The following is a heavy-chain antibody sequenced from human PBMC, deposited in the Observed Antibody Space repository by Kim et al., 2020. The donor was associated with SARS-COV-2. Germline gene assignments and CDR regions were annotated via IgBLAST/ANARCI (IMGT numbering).Heavy chain of an antibody. D-gene: IGHD3-3*01. CDR2: VNSKTDGGTT. Sequence: GGSLRLSCAASGFTFSNAWMSWVRQVPGKGLEWVARVNSKTDGGTTDYPAPVKGRFTISRDDSKNTRFPQMNSLETEDTAVYYCTTVGAFGVVKYYFDYWGQGTLVTVSS. CDR3: TTVGAFGVVKYYFDY. CDR1: GFTFSNAW. J-gene: IGHJ4*01. V-gene: IGHV3-15*01.